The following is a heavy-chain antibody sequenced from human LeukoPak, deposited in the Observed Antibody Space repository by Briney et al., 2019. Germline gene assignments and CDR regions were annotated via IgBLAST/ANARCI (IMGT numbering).Heavy chain of an antibody. V-gene: IGHV1-8*01. Sequence: ASVKVSCKASGYTFTSYDINWVRQATGQGLEWMGWMNPNSGNTGYAQKFQGRVTMARNTSISTAYMELSSLRSEDTAVYYCARVGIAVAEDYFEYWGQGTLVTVSS. CDR2: MNPNSGNT. D-gene: IGHD6-19*01. CDR3: ARVGIAVAEDYFEY. J-gene: IGHJ4*02. CDR1: GYTFTSYD.